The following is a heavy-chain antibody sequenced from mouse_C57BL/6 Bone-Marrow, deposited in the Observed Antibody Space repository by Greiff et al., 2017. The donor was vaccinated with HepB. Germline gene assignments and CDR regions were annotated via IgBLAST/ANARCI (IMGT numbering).Heavy chain of an antibody. Sequence: QVQLQQSGPELVKPGASVKISCKASGYSFTSYYIHWVKQRPGQGLEWIGWIYPGSGNTKYNEKFKGKATLTADTSSSTAYMQLSSLTSEDSAVYCCARFGLCWVFDYWGQGTTLPVSS. V-gene: IGHV1-66*01. D-gene: IGHD1-1*02. J-gene: IGHJ2*01. CDR1: GYSFTSYY. CDR2: IYPGSGNT. CDR3: ARFGLCWVFDY.